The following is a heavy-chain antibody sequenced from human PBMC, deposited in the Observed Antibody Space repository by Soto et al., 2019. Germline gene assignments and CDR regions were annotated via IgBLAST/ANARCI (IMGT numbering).Heavy chain of an antibody. Sequence: EVQLLESGGGLVQPGGSLRLSCAASGFTFSSYAMSWVRQAPGKGLEWVSAISGSGGSTYYADSVKGRFTISRDNSKNXLYLQMNSLRAEDTAVYYCAKAGGSSSWSGDYFDYWGQGTLVTVSS. V-gene: IGHV3-23*01. CDR1: GFTFSSYA. CDR3: AKAGGSSSWSGDYFDY. CDR2: ISGSGGST. J-gene: IGHJ4*02. D-gene: IGHD6-13*01.